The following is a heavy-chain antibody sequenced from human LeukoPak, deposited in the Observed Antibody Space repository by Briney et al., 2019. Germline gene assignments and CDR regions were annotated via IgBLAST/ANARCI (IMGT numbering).Heavy chain of an antibody. CDR2: IYYSGST. CDR1: GGSISSYY. J-gene: IGHJ4*02. CDR3: ARHMGLYYAPDY. Sequence: SETLSLTCTVSGGSISSYYWSWIRQPPGKGLEWFGYIYYSGSTNYNPSLKSRVTISVDTSKNQFSLKLSSVTATDTAVYYCARHMGLYYAPDYWGQGTLVTVSS. V-gene: IGHV4-59*08. D-gene: IGHD3-10*01.